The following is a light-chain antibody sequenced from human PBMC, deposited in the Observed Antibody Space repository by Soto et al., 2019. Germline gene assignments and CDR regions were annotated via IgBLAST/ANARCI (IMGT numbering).Light chain of an antibody. CDR2: DIS. J-gene: IGLJ2*01. V-gene: IGLV2-14*01. Sequence: QSVLTQPASVSGSPGQSITISCTGTSSDVGGYDYVTWYQQHPGKAPKLMIYDISNRPSGVSDRFSGSKSANTASLTISGLQAEDEADYYCSSFTASNTELFGGGTKVTVL. CDR3: SSFTASNTEL. CDR1: SSDVGGYDY.